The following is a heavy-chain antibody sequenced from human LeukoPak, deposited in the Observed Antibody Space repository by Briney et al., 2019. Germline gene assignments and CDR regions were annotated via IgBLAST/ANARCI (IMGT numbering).Heavy chain of an antibody. Sequence: VASVKVSCKASGGTFSSYAISWVRQAPGQGLEWMGRIIPILGIANYAQKFQGRVTITADKSTSTAYMELSSLRSEDTAVYYCARAGPVATFDYWAREPWSPSPQ. CDR1: GGTFSSYA. J-gene: IGHJ4*02. CDR2: IIPILGIA. CDR3: ARAGPVATFDY. D-gene: IGHD2-15*01. V-gene: IGHV1-69*04.